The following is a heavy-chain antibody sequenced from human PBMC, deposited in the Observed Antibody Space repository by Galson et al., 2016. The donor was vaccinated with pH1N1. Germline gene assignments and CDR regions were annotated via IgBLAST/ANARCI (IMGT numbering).Heavy chain of an antibody. CDR3: ARGIRGNSPDRTYYFDS. J-gene: IGHJ4*02. D-gene: IGHD4-23*01. CDR1: GGSISSVYSY. Sequence: LSLTCTVSGGSISSVYSYWSWIRQPPGKGLEWIAYIYDSETTYYNPSLTSRVTISVDTSKSHFSLKLTSVTVTDAAVYYCARGIRGNSPDRTYYFDSWGQGTLVTVSS. CDR2: IYDSETT. V-gene: IGHV4-30-4*01.